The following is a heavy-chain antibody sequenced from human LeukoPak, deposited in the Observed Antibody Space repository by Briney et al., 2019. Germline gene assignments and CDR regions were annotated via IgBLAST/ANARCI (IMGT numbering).Heavy chain of an antibody. CDR1: GFTFNSYA. Sequence: GGSLRLSCAASGFTFNSYAMSWIRQAPGKGLEWVSYITSAGRAIYYADSVQGRFTISRDNARNSLYLQMNGLRAEDTAVYYCASDIVATSGDFWGQGTLVTVSS. CDR3: ASDIVATSGDF. D-gene: IGHD5-12*01. V-gene: IGHV3-11*01. CDR2: ITSAGRAI. J-gene: IGHJ4*02.